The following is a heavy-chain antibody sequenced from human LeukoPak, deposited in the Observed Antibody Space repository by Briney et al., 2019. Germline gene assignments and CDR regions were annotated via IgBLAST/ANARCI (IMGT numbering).Heavy chain of an antibody. CDR1: GDSMRGYY. CDR2: IHYTGTT. V-gene: IGHV4-59*01. J-gene: IGHJ3*02. D-gene: IGHD3-3*01. Sequence: TSETLSLTCTVSGDSMRGYYWSWIRQPPGKGLEWIGDIHYTGTTDYNPSLKGRVTIPVDTSKNQFSLKLSSVTAADTAVYYCAKSNGYDLVDIWGQGTMVTVSS. CDR3: AKSNGYDLVDI.